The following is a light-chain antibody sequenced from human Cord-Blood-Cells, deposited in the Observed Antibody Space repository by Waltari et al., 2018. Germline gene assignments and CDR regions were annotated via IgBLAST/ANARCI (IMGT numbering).Light chain of an antibody. CDR3: AAWDDSLNGPV. V-gene: IGLV1-44*01. J-gene: IGLJ2*01. Sequence: QSVLTQPPSASVTPGHRVPISCSGSSSHIGSNTVNWYQQLPGTAPKLLIYSNNQRPSGVPDRFSGSKSGTSASLAISGLQSEDEADYYCAAWDDSLNGPVFGGGTKLTVL. CDR1: SSHIGSNT. CDR2: SNN.